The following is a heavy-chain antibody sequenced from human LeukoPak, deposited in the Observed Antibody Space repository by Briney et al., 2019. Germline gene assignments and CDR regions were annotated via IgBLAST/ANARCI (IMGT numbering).Heavy chain of an antibody. Sequence: GGSLRLSCAASGFTFSSYYMHWVRQAPGKGLEWVAFIRYDGSNKYYADSVKGRFTISRDNSKNTLYLQMNSLRAEDTAVYYCAKAPRDYKYDYEDYWGQGTLVTVSS. CDR3: AKAPRDYKYDYEDY. CDR2: IRYDGSNK. V-gene: IGHV3-30*02. CDR1: GFTFSSYY. J-gene: IGHJ4*02. D-gene: IGHD3-16*01.